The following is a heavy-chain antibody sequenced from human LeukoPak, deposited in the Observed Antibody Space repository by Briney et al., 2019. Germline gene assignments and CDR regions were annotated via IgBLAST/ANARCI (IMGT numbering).Heavy chain of an antibody. CDR3: ARELSGSWAYYYMDV. CDR2: ISSSGSTI. J-gene: IGHJ6*03. D-gene: IGHD3-10*01. Sequence: KPGGSLRLSCAASGFTFSDYYMSWIRQAPGKGLEWVSYISSSGSTIYYADSVKGRFTISRDNATNSLYLHMNSLRAEDTAVYYCARELSGSWAYYYMDVWGKGTTVTVSS. V-gene: IGHV3-11*04. CDR1: GFTFSDYY.